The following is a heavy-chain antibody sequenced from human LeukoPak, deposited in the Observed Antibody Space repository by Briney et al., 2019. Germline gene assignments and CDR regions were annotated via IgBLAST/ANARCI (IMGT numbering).Heavy chain of an antibody. CDR3: ARVGYCSSTSCYKVGWARYNWFDP. CDR1: GGSFSSYA. CDR2: ISAYNGNT. D-gene: IGHD2-2*02. V-gene: IGHV1-18*01. Sequence: ASVKVSCKVSGGSFSSYALSWVRQAPGQGLEWMGWISAYNGNTNYAQKLQGRVTMTTDTSTSTAYMELRSLRSDDTAVYYCARVGYCSSTSCYKVGWARYNWFDPWGQGTLVTVSS. J-gene: IGHJ5*02.